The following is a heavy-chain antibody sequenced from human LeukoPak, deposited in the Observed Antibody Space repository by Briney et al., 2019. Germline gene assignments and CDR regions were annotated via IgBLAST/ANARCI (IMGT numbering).Heavy chain of an antibody. J-gene: IGHJ4*02. CDR3: AKDQGNDYGDQLHY. Sequence: PGGSLRLSCAAPGFSFSSFAMSWVRQAPGKGLEWVSSIHGSGGLTYYADSVKGRFSISRDTSSVYLHMNGLRAEDTALYYCAKDQGNDYGDQLHYWGQGTLVTVSS. V-gene: IGHV3-23*01. D-gene: IGHD4/OR15-4a*01. CDR2: IHGSGGLT. CDR1: GFSFSSFA.